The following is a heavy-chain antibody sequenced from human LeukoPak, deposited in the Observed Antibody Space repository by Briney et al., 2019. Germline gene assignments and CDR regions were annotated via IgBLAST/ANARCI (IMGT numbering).Heavy chain of an antibody. CDR1: GGSFSGSS. CDR3: ACRYSGYEWYYSDY. CDR2: ITHSGTI. V-gene: IGHV4-34*01. Sequence: SETLSLTCAISGGSFSGSSWHWIRQPPGKGLEWIGEITHSGTINSRPSLKSRVGISLDTSKNHLSLSLSSVTAADTAVYYCACRYSGYEWYYSDYWGQGTLVTVSS. D-gene: IGHD5-12*01. J-gene: IGHJ4*02.